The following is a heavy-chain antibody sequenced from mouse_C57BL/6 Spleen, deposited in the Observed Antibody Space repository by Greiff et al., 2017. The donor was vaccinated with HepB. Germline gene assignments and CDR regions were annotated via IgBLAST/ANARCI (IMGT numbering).Heavy chain of an antibody. Sequence: QVQLQQSGPELVQPGASVKISCKASGYAFSSSWMNWVKQRPGKGLEWIGRIYPGDGDTNYNGKFKGKATLTADKSSSTAYMQLSSRTSEDSAVYFCARNPYYGSSYGDYWGQGTTLTGSS. V-gene: IGHV1-82*01. CDR1: GYAFSSSW. D-gene: IGHD1-1*01. CDR3: ARNPYYGSSYGDY. CDR2: IYPGDGDT. J-gene: IGHJ2*01.